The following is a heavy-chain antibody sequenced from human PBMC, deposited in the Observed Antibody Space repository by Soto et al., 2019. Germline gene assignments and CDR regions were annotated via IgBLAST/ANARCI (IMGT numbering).Heavy chain of an antibody. CDR2: IIPIFGTA. CDR3: ARRGPVAGTVYNYFDY. V-gene: IGHV1-69*13. J-gene: IGHJ4*02. CDR1: GGTFSSYA. Sequence: ASVKVSCKASGGTFSSYAISWVRQAPGQGLEWMGGIIPIFGTANYAQKFQGRVTITADESTSTAYMELSSLRSEDTAVYYCARRGPVAGTVYNYFDYWGQGTLVTVSS. D-gene: IGHD6-19*01.